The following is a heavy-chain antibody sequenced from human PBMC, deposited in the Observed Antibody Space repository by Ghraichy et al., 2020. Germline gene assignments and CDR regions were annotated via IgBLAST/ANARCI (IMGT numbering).Heavy chain of an antibody. CDR2: INHSGST. V-gene: IGHV4-34*01. J-gene: IGHJ5*02. D-gene: IGHD6-13*01. Sequence: SETLSLTCAVYGGSFSGYYWSWIRQPPGKGLEWIGEINHSGSTNYNPSLKSRVTISVDTSKNQFSLKLSSVTAADTAVYYCARGRRWYSSFWFDPWGQGTLVTVSS. CDR3: ARGRRWYSSFWFDP. CDR1: GGSFSGYY.